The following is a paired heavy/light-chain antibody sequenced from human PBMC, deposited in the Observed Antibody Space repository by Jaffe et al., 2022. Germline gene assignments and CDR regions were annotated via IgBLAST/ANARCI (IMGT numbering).Light chain of an antibody. Sequence: DIVMTQSPLSLPVTPGEPASISCRSSQSLLHSNGYNYLDWYLQKPGQSPQLLIYLGSNRASGVPDRFSGSGSGTDFTLKISRVEAEDVGVYYCMQALQTPPWTFGQGTKVEIK. CDR3: MQALQTPPWT. V-gene: IGKV2-28*01. J-gene: IGKJ1*01. CDR2: LGS. CDR1: QSLLHSNGYNY.
Heavy chain of an antibody. Sequence: QVQLVQSGAEVKKPGASVKVSCKASGYTFTSYYMHWVRQAPGQGLEWMGIINPSGGSTSYAQKFQGRVTMTRDTSTSTVYMELSSLRSEDTAVYYCASSCSGGSCYSVGFDYWGQGTLVTVSS. CDR3: ASSCSGGSCYSVGFDY. CDR2: INPSGGST. J-gene: IGHJ4*02. V-gene: IGHV1-46*03. CDR1: GYTFTSYY. D-gene: IGHD2-15*01.